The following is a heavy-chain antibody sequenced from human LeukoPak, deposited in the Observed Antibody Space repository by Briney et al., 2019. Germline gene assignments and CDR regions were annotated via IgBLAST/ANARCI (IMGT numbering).Heavy chain of an antibody. Sequence: GGSQRLSCAASGFTFSSYSMNWVRQAPEKGVEWVSSISSSSSYIYYADSVKGRFTISRDNAKNSLYLQMNSLRAEDTAVYYCARVHYSGYVDYWGQGTLVTVSS. CDR2: ISSSSSYI. CDR3: ARVHYSGYVDY. CDR1: GFTFSSYS. D-gene: IGHD1-26*01. V-gene: IGHV3-21*01. J-gene: IGHJ4*02.